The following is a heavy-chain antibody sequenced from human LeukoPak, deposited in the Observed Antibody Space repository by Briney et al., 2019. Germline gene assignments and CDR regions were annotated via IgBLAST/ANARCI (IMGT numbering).Heavy chain of an antibody. V-gene: IGHV4-4*07. D-gene: IGHD3-22*01. CDR2: IYTSGST. J-gene: IGHJ5*02. Sequence: RPSETLSLTCTVSGGSISSYYWSWIRQPAGKGLEWIGRIYTSGSTNYNPSLKSRVTMSVDTSKNQFSLKLSSVTAADTAVYYCARGVWDDSSGYYNWFDPRGQGTLVTVSS. CDR1: GGSISSYY. CDR3: ARGVWDDSSGYYNWFDP.